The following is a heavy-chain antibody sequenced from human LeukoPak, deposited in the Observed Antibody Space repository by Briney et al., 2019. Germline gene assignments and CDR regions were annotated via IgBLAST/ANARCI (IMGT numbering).Heavy chain of an antibody. CDR3: AKGAGPPWFDP. J-gene: IGHJ5*02. CDR2: INHSGST. D-gene: IGHD6-19*01. V-gene: IGHV4-34*01. CDR1: GGSFSGYY. Sequence: PSEILSLTCAVYGGSFSGYYWSWIRQPPGKGLEWIGEINHSGSTNYNPSLKSRVTISVDTSKNQFSLKLSSVTAADTAVYYCAKGAGPPWFDPWGQGTLVTVSS.